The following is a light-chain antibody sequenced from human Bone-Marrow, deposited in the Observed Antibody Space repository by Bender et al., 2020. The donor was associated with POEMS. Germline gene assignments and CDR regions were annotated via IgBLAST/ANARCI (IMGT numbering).Light chain of an antibody. Sequence: QSALTQPASVSGSPGQSITISCTGTSSDVGSYNLVSWYQQHPGKAPKLMIYEVSKRPSGVSNRFSGSKSGTSASLAITGLQSEDEAAYFCQSYDSDLNGWVFGGGTKLTVL. CDR2: EVS. CDR3: QSYDSDLNGWV. J-gene: IGLJ3*02. V-gene: IGLV2-23*02. CDR1: SSDVGSYNL.